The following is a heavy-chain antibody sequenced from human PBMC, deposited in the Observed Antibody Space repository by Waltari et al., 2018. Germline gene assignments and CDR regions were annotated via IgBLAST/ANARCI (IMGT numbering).Heavy chain of an antibody. CDR2: IYYSGST. CDR1: GGSISSPY. CDR3: ARDVVVPAAATVGWFDP. Sequence: QVQLPESGPGLVKPSETLSLTCPVSGGSISSPYWSWIRQPPGKGLEWIGYIYYSGSTNYNTSLKSRVTISVDTSKNQFSLKLSSVTAADTAVYYCARDVVVPAAATVGWFDPWGQGTLVTVSS. V-gene: IGHV4-59*11. J-gene: IGHJ5*02. D-gene: IGHD2-2*01.